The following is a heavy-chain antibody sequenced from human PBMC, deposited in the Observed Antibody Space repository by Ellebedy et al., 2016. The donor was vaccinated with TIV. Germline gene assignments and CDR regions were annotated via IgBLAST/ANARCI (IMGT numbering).Heavy chain of an antibody. J-gene: IGHJ4*02. CDR3: ARERKGDYDYVWGSYRYGGPTHDY. Sequence: SETLSLTXTVSGGSISSGSYYCSWIRQPAGKGLEWIGRIYTSGNTNYNPALKSRVTMSVDTSKNQFSLKLSSVTAADTAVYYCARERKGDYDYVWGSYRYGGPTHDYWGQGTLVTVSS. D-gene: IGHD3-16*02. V-gene: IGHV4-61*02. CDR1: GGSISSGSYY. CDR2: IYTSGNT.